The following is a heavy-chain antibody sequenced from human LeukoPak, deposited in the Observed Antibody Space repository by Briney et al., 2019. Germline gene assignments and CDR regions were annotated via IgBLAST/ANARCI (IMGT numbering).Heavy chain of an antibody. CDR3: ARSRAAGTRYAMDV. CDR1: GGSISSSYY. J-gene: IGHJ6*02. Sequence: SETLSLTCTVSGGSISSSYYWGWIRQPPGKGLEWIGSIHSSGSTYYNLSLKSRLTISVDTSKNQFSLNLSSVTAADTAVYYCARSRAAGTRYAMDVWGQGTTVTVSS. V-gene: IGHV4-39*01. CDR2: IHSSGST. D-gene: IGHD6-13*01.